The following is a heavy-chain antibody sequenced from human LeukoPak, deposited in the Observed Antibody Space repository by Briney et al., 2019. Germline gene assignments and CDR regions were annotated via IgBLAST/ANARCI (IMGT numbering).Heavy chain of an antibody. D-gene: IGHD3-10*01. V-gene: IGHV3-23*01. Sequence: PGGSLRLSCAASGFTFSSYAMSWVRQAPGKGLEWVSSISGSGGSRHYADSVQGRFTISRDNSKNTLYLQMNSLRAEDTAVYYCAKYARGLLWFGEYDDYWGQGTLVTVSS. CDR3: AKYARGLLWFGEYDDY. CDR2: ISGSGGSR. J-gene: IGHJ4*02. CDR1: GFTFSSYA.